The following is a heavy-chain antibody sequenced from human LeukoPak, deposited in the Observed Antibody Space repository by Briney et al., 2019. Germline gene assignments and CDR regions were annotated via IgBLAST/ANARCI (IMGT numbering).Heavy chain of an antibody. J-gene: IGHJ4*02. CDR3: AREGRDFWSGLRPG. CDR2: IIPIFGTA. CDR1: GGTFSSYA. D-gene: IGHD3-3*01. V-gene: IGHV1-69*13. Sequence: GASVKVSCKASGGTFSSYAISWVRQAPGQGLEWMGGIIPIFGTANYAQKFQGRVTITADESTSTAYMELSSLRAEDTAVYYCAREGRDFWSGLRPGWGQGTLVTVSS.